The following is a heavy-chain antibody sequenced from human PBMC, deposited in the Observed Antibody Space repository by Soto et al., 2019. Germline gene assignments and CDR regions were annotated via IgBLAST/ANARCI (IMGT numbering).Heavy chain of an antibody. D-gene: IGHD6-6*01. J-gene: IGHJ4*02. CDR2: TYYRSKWYN. V-gene: IGHV6-1*01. Sequence: SQTLSLTCAISGDSVSSNSAAWNWVRQSPSRGLEWLGRTYYRSKWYNDYAVSVKSRITINPDTSKNQFSLQLNSVTPEDTAVYYFLKSISARQRGGYYFDYCGQGTLVTVSS. CDR1: GDSVSSNSAA. CDR3: LKSISARQRGGYYFDY.